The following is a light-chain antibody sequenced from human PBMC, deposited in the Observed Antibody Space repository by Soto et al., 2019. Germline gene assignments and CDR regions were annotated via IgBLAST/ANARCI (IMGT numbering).Light chain of an antibody. CDR3: LQHNSSTRT. CDR1: QGIRND. J-gene: IGKJ1*01. V-gene: IGKV1-17*01. CDR2: AAS. Sequence: DIQMTQSPSTLSASVGDRVTITCGASQGIRNDLGWYQQKPGKAPKCLIYAASSLHSGVPSRFRGSGSGTELTITISSLKTEDFETYYCLQHNSSTRTFGQGTKVDIK.